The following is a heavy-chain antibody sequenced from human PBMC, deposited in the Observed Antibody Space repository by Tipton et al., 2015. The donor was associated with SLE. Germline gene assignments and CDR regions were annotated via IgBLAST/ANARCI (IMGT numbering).Heavy chain of an antibody. V-gene: IGHV4-61*09. CDR3: ARGFTIGGAFDI. Sequence: TLSLTCTVSGGSISSGSYYWNWIRQPAGKGLEWIGYIYTSGSTNYNPSLKSRVTISVDTSKNQFSLKLSSVTAADTAVYYCARGFTIGGAFDIWGQGTMVTVSS. J-gene: IGHJ3*02. CDR1: GGSISSGSYY. CDR2: IYTSGST. D-gene: IGHD3-9*01.